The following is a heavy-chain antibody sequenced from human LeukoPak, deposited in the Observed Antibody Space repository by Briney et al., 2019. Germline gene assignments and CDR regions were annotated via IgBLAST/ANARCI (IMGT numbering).Heavy chain of an antibody. V-gene: IGHV3-64D*06. CDR2: ISSNGGST. Sequence: PGGSLRLSCSASGFTFSNYAMHWVRQAPGKGLEYVSAISSNGGSTYYADSVKGRFTISRDNSKNTLYLQMSSLRAEDTAVYYCVNDLMGESYVSVDWGQGTLVTVSS. D-gene: IGHD1-26*01. J-gene: IGHJ4*02. CDR3: VNDLMGESYVSVD. CDR1: GFTFSNYA.